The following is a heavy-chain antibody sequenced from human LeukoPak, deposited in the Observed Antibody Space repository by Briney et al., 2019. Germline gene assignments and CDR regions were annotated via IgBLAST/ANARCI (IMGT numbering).Heavy chain of an antibody. J-gene: IGHJ3*02. CDR3: XXXNKMATFDAFDI. CDR1: GFTFDDYA. Sequence: PGRSLRLSCAASGFTFDDYAMHWVRQAPGKGLEWVSGISWNSGSIGYADSVKGRFTISRDNAKNSLYLQMNSLRAEDTALYYCXXXNKMATFDAFDIWGQGTMVTVSS. V-gene: IGHV3-9*01. D-gene: IGHD5-24*01. CDR2: ISWNSGSI.